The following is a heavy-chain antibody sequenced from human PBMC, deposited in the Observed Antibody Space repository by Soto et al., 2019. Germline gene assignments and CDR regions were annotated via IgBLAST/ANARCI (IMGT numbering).Heavy chain of an antibody. CDR3: ARDDATYCGGDCYRYFYYGMDV. CDR2: IIPMFPTA. V-gene: IGHV1-69*13. Sequence: ASLKVSCKTSGGSFSNNAFSWGRQALGQGLVWVVGIIPMFPTADYAKRFQGRVTITADDSTTTVYMELSGLRSEDTAMYYCARDDATYCGGDCYRYFYYGMDVWGQGTTVTVSS. J-gene: IGHJ6*02. CDR1: GGSFSNNA. D-gene: IGHD2-21*02.